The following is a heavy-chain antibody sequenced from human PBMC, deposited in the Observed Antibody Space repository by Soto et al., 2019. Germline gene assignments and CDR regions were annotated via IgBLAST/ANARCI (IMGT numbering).Heavy chain of an antibody. D-gene: IGHD3-10*01. V-gene: IGHV4-30-4*01. CDR1: GGSISSGDYY. CDR2: IYYSGST. CDR3: ARAGSGSYYGDVDY. J-gene: IGHJ4*02. Sequence: SETLSLTCTVSGGSISSGDYYWSWIRQPPGKGLEWIGYIYYSGSTYYNPSLKSRVTISVDTSKNQFSLKLSSVTAADTAVYYCARAGSGSYYGDVDYWGQGTLVTVPQ.